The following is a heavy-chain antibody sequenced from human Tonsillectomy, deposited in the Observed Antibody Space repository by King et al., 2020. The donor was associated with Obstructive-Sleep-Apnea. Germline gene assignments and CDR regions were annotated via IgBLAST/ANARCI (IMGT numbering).Heavy chain of an antibody. D-gene: IGHD5-12*01. CDR1: GFTFRSYA. CDR3: AGDPGYPDFDY. CDR2: IPYDGINK. V-gene: IGHV3-30*04. Sequence: QLVQSGGGVVQPGTSLRLSCAASGFTFRSYAMHWVRQAPGKGLEWVVLIPYDGINKYYADTVKGRITISRDNSKNTPYLQMNSLRAEDTAVYYCAGDPGYPDFDYWGQGTLVTVSS. J-gene: IGHJ4*02.